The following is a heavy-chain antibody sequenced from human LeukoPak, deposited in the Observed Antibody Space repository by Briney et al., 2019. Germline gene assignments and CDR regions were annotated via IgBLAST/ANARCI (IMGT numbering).Heavy chain of an antibody. CDR3: ARPIAVAGTSPFDY. Sequence: SETLSLTCTVSGGSISSGSYYWSWIRQPAGKGLEWIGRIYTSGSTNYNPSLKSRVTISVDTSKNQFSLKLSSVTAADTAVYYCARPIAVAGTSPFDYWGQGTLVTVSS. J-gene: IGHJ4*02. V-gene: IGHV4-61*02. CDR1: GGSISSGSYY. D-gene: IGHD6-19*01. CDR2: IYTSGST.